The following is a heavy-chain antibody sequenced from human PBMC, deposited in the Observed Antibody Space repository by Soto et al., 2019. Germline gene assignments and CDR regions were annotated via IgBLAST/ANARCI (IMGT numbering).Heavy chain of an antibody. V-gene: IGHV3-33*01. CDR3: ASPSTWKRDYYWMDG. Sequence: PGGSLRLSCAASGFTFTSYGMHWVRQAPGKGLEWVAIIWYYVSNKYYADSVKGLFTISRDNSKNTLYLQMNSLRAEDTAVYYCASPSTWKRDYYWMDGWGQGTTVTVSS. J-gene: IGHJ6*02. CDR1: GFTFTSYG. D-gene: IGHD1-1*01. CDR2: IWYYVSNK.